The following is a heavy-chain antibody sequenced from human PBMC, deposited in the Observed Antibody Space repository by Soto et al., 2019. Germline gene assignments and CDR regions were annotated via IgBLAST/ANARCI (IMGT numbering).Heavy chain of an antibody. Sequence: EVQLVESGGGLVQPGGSLRLSCAASGFTFSSYWMHWVRQPPGKGLVWVSRISTDGSSTSYADSVKGRFTISRDNAENTLYLQMNSLTAEDTAVYYCARGETRHSSLSVYWVQGTLVTVAS. CDR3: ARGETRHSSLSVY. D-gene: IGHD6-6*01. J-gene: IGHJ4*02. V-gene: IGHV3-74*01. CDR1: GFTFSSYW. CDR2: ISTDGSST.